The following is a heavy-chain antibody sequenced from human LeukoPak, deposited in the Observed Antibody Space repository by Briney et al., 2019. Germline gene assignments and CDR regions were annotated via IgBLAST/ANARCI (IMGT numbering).Heavy chain of an antibody. CDR2: INPSGGST. CDR1: GYTFTSYY. CDR3: ARDPAAAGTLDY. Sequence: ASVKVSCKASGYTFTSYYMHWVRQAPGQGLEWMGIINPSGGSTSYAQKFRGRVTMTRDTSTSTVYMELSSLRSEDTAVYYCARDPAAAGTLDYWGQGTLVTVSS. V-gene: IGHV1-46*01. J-gene: IGHJ4*02. D-gene: IGHD6-13*01.